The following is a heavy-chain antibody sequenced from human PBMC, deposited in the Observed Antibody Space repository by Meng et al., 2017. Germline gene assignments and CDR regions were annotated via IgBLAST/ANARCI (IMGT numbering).Heavy chain of an antibody. CDR1: RGSVRSGSYY. V-gene: IGHV4-61*01. Sequence: QVQLQESGPGLGRPSVTRSLTCPGSRGSVRSGSYYWSWIRQPPGKGLEWIGYIYYSGSTNYNPSLKSRVTISVDTSKNQFSRKLSSVTAADTAVYYCARDCSGGSCYSIGVWGQGTLVTVSS. J-gene: IGHJ4*02. CDR3: ARDCSGGSCYSIGV. CDR2: IYYSGST. D-gene: IGHD2-15*01.